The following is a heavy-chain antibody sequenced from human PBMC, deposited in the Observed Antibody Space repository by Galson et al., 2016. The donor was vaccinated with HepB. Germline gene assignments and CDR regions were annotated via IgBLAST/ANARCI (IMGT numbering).Heavy chain of an antibody. CDR3: AKSDCSSTSCFPDY. D-gene: IGHD2-2*01. CDR2: IKSKTDGGTT. CDR1: GFTFSNAR. J-gene: IGHJ4*02. V-gene: IGHV3-15*05. Sequence: SLRLSCAASGFTFSNARMGWVRQAPGKGLEWVGRIKSKTDGGTTDYAAPVKGRFSISRDDSKNTLYLQMNSLRAEDTALFYCAKSDCSSTSCFPDYWGQGTLVTVSS.